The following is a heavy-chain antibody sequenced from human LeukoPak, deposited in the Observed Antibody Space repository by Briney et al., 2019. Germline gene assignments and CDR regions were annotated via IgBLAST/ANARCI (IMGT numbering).Heavy chain of an antibody. CDR3: ARDPYCSGGSCYQA. V-gene: IGHV3-66*01. CDR1: GFTVTSDY. J-gene: IGHJ5*02. CDR2: ISSGGNT. D-gene: IGHD2-15*01. Sequence: GGSLRLSCAAPGFTVTSDYMTWVRQAPGKGLEWVSIISSGGNTYYADTVKGRFIISRDNSKNTLYLQMHSLRAEDTAVYYCARDPYCSGGSCYQAWGQGTLVTVSS.